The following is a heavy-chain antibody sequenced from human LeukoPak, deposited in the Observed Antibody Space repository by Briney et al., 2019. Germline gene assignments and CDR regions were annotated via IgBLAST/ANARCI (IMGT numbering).Heavy chain of an antibody. Sequence: GGSLRLSCAAAGFTFTNYDMSWVRQGPGKGLDWVSGISGRGGRTYYVDSVKGRFTISRDISKNTLYLQMNSLRAEDTAVYYCAKGEHQPTLSFDYWGQGTLVTVSS. J-gene: IGHJ4*02. CDR2: ISGRGGRT. CDR1: GFTFTNYD. CDR3: AKGEHQPTLSFDY. V-gene: IGHV3-23*01. D-gene: IGHD1-26*01.